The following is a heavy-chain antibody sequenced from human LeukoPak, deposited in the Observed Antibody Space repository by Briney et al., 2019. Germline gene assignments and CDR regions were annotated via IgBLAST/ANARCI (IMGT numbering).Heavy chain of an antibody. Sequence: PSETLSLTCTVSGGSISSGSYYWSWIRQAAGKGLEWIGRIYTSGSTNYNPSLKSRVTISVDTSKNQFSLKLSSVTAADTAVYYCARDHLSYYDSSGYYYGYYYYYYYMDVWGKGTTVTISS. V-gene: IGHV4-61*02. D-gene: IGHD3-22*01. J-gene: IGHJ6*03. CDR3: ARDHLSYYDSSGYYYGYYYYYYYMDV. CDR2: IYTSGST. CDR1: GGSISSGSYY.